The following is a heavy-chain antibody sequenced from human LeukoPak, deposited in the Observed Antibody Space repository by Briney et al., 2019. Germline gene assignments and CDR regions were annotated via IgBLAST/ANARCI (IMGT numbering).Heavy chain of an antibody. CDR2: INWNGGST. V-gene: IGHV3-20*04. J-gene: IGHJ4*02. Sequence: PGGSLRLSCAASGFTFDDYGMSRVRQAPGKGLEWVSGINWNGGSTGYADSVKGRFTISRDNAKNSLYLQMNSLRAEDTALYYCARDDIEMATITTLGFDYWGQGTLVTVSS. CDR3: ARDDIEMATITTLGFDY. D-gene: IGHD5-24*01. CDR1: GFTFDDYG.